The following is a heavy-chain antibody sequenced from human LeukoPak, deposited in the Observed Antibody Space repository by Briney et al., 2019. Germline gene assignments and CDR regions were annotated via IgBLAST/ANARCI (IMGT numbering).Heavy chain of an antibody. V-gene: IGHV1-46*01. J-gene: IGHJ4*02. CDR2: INPSGGST. CDR3: ARDVVDSSSPTFDY. D-gene: IGHD6-13*01. CDR1: GYTFTSYY. Sequence: ASVKVSCKASGYTFTSYYMHWVRQAPGQGLEWMGIINPSGGSTSYAQKLQGRVTMTTDTSTSTAYMELRSLRYDDTAVYYCARDVVDSSSPTFDYWGQGTLVTVSS.